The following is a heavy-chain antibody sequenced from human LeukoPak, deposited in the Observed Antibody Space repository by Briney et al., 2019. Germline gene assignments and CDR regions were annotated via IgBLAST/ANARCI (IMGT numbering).Heavy chain of an antibody. CDR2: IYPSGST. V-gene: IGHV4-4*09. CDR1: GGSISNAY. D-gene: IGHD4-11*01. J-gene: IGHJ4*02. Sequence: SETLSLTCTVSGGSISNAYWSWIRQPPGRGLEWIGYIYPSGSTNYYPSLKSRVTIPVDTSKNHFALNLSSVTAADTAVYYCAKSYFDYSTYYSYYFNLWGQGALVTVSS. CDR3: AKSYFDYSTYYSYYFNL.